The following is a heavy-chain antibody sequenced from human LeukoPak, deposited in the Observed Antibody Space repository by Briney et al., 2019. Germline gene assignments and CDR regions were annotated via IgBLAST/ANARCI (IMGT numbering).Heavy chain of an antibody. J-gene: IGHJ4*02. D-gene: IGHD3-22*01. V-gene: IGHV1-2*06. CDR1: GYTFTGYY. CDR3: AGGYDSRQTLLGY. Sequence: GASVKVSCKASGYTFTGYYMHWVRQAPGQGLEWMGRINPNSGGTNYAQKFQGRVTMTRDTSISTAYMELSRLRSDDTAVYYYAGGYDSRQTLLGYWGQGTLVTVSS. CDR2: INPNSGGT.